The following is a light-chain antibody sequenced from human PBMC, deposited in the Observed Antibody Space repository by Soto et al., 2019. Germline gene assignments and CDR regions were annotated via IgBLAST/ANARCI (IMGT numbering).Light chain of an antibody. CDR2: RNN. CDR3: TSWTTSTTMI. Sequence: QAVVTQPPSVSGAPGQRVTISCTGSSSNIGAGYDVNWYQQLPGIAPKLLIYRNNNRPSGVPDRFSGSKSGNSASLAITGLQAEDEADYYCTSWTTSTTMIFGGGTKLTVL. CDR1: SSNIGAGYD. J-gene: IGLJ2*01. V-gene: IGLV1-40*01.